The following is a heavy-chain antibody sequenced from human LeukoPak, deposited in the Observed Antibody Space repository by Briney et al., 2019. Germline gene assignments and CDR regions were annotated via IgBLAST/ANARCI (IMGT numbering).Heavy chain of an antibody. CDR2: IKQDGSEK. CDR1: GFTFSSYW. CDR3: ARVDFGWNRGLFGWFDP. V-gene: IGHV3-7*01. Sequence: GGSLRLSCAASGFTFSSYWMSWVRQAPGKGLEWVANIKQDGSEKYYVDSVKGRFTISRDNAKNSLYLQMNSLRAEDTAVYYCARVDFGWNRGLFGWFDPWGQGTLVTVSS. D-gene: IGHD3-9*01. J-gene: IGHJ5*02.